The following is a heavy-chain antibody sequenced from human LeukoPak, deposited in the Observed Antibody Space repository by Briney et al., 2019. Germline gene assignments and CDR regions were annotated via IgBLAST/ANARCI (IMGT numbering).Heavy chain of an antibody. J-gene: IGHJ5*02. D-gene: IGHD5-12*01. V-gene: IGHV4-61*02. Sequence: PSETLSLTCTVSGGSISSGSYYWSWIRQPAGKGLEWIGRIYTSGSTNYNPSLKSRVTISVDTSKNQFSLKLSSVTAADTAVYYCARVLRGYSGPNWFDPWGQGTLVTVSS. CDR1: GGSISSGSYY. CDR2: IYTSGST. CDR3: ARVLRGYSGPNWFDP.